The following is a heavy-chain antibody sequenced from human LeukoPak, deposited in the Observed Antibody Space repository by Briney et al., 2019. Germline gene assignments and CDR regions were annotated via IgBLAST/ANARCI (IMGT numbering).Heavy chain of an antibody. CDR3: AKDFFPSGSPWLGFFQQ. CDR1: GFTFDDYT. V-gene: IGHV3-43*01. CDR2: ICWDAGRT. D-gene: IGHD3-10*01. Sequence: GGSLRLSCAASGFTFDDYTMHWVRQAPGKGLEWVSLICWDAGRTYYADSVKGRFTISRDNSKNSLYLQMNSLRAEATAFYYCAKDFFPSGSPWLGFFQQWGQGTLVTVSS. J-gene: IGHJ1*01.